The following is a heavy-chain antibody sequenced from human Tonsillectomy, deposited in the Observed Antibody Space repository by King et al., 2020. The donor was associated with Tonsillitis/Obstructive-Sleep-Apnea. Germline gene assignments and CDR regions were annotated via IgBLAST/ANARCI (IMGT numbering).Heavy chain of an antibody. J-gene: IGHJ4*02. D-gene: IGHD3-9*01. CDR3: ARDLAGRYFDWLRRKKGELGY. CDR2: IWYDGSNK. V-gene: IGHV3-33*01. Sequence: VQLVESGGGVVQPGRSLRLSCAASGFTFSSYGMHWVRQAPGKGLEWVAVIWYDGSNKYYADSVKGRFTISRDNSKNTLYLQMNSLRAEDTAVYYCARDLAGRYFDWLRRKKGELGYWGQGTLVTVSS. CDR1: GFTFSSYG.